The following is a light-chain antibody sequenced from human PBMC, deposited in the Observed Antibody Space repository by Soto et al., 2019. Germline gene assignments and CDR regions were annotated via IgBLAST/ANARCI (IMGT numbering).Light chain of an antibody. CDR2: GVS. CDR3: QQYDFWPRT. J-gene: IGKJ1*01. CDR1: QSISSSK. Sequence: EVVMTQSPATLSVSPGESATLSCRASQSISSSKLAWYQQNPAQPPRLLLYGVSNRATGVPARFSGSGSGTEFTLNISSLQSDDLAVYYCQQYDFWPRTFGQGTKVDIK. V-gene: IGKV3-15*01.